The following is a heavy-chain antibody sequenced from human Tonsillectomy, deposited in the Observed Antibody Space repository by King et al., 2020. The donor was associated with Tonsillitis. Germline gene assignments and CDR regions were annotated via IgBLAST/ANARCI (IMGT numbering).Heavy chain of an antibody. CDR1: GFTFSYYG. J-gene: IGHJ4*02. CDR2: IRYDGNNK. D-gene: IGHD3-16*02. Sequence: VQLVESGGGVVRPGGSLRLSCAASGFTFSYYGMHWVRQAPGKGLEWVAFIRYDGNNKYYADSVKGRFTISRDNSKNTLYLQMNSLRAEDTAVYYCAKDPDVLVSYRYDVDYWGQGTLVTVSS. V-gene: IGHV3-30*02. CDR3: AKDPDVLVSYRYDVDY.